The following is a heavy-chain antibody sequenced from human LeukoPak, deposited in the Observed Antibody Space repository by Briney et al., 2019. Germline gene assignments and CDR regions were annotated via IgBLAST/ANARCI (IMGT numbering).Heavy chain of an antibody. V-gene: IGHV3-23*01. Sequence: GGSLRLSCAASGFTFNNYAMMWVRQAPGKGLEWVSAISGSGGSTHYADSVKGRFTISRDNSKNTLYLLMNSLRAEDTALYYCANYYDSSGYRPFDYCGQGTLVTVSS. J-gene: IGHJ4*02. CDR1: GFTFNNYA. CDR3: ANYYDSSGYRPFDY. CDR2: ISGSGGST. D-gene: IGHD3-22*01.